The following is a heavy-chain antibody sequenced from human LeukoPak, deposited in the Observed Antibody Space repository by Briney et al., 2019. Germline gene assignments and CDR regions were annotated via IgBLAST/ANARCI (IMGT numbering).Heavy chain of an antibody. V-gene: IGHV4-59*01. CDR2: IYYSGTT. CDR3: ARGRYYYDSSGYYYDNWFDP. Sequence: SQTLSLTCTVAGGSISSYYWSWIRQPPGKGLEYIGFIYYSGTTKYNPSLKSRATISVDTSKNQFSLKLTSVTAADTVVYYCARGRYYYDSSGYYYDNWFDPWGQGTLVTVSS. CDR1: GGSISSYY. J-gene: IGHJ5*02. D-gene: IGHD3-22*01.